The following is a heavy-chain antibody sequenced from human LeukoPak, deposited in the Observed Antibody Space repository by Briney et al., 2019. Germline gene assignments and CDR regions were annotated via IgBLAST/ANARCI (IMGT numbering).Heavy chain of an antibody. CDR3: AREGASGSYDYYGMDV. D-gene: IGHD1-26*01. CDR2: IKQDGSEK. Sequence: PGGSLRLSCAASGFTFSSYWMSWVRQAPGKGLEWVANIKQDGSEKYYVDSVKGRFTISRDNAKNSLYLQMNSLRAEDTAVYYCAREGASGSYDYYGMDVWGQGTTVTVSS. J-gene: IGHJ6*02. CDR1: GFTFSSYW. V-gene: IGHV3-7*01.